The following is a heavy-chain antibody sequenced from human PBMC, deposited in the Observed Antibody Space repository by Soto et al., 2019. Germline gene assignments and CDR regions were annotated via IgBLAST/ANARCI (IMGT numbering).Heavy chain of an antibody. CDR3: EGDRLVERLYWFHP. Sequence: QVQLVQSGAEVKKPAASVKVSCKASGYTFTSYDINWVRQATGQGLEWMGWMNPNSGNTGYAQKFQGTVTMTRNTSIRTAYMELSSLRSEDTAEYYCEGDRLVERLYWFHPWGQGNLVTFYS. CDR2: MNPNSGNT. CDR1: GYTFTSYD. J-gene: IGHJ5*02. D-gene: IGHD1-1*01. V-gene: IGHV1-8*01.